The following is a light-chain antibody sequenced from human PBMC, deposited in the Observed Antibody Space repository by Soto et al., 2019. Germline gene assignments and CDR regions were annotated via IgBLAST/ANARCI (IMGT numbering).Light chain of an antibody. CDR1: QDISSW. CDR2: AAS. V-gene: IGKV1-12*01. CDR3: QQLNSYPRT. J-gene: IGKJ1*01. Sequence: DIQMTQSPSSVSASVGDSVTITCRASQDISSWLAWYQQKPGKAPNLLIYAASSLQSGVPSRFSGSGSGTDFTLTINSLQPEDIATYYCQQLNSYPRTFGQGTKVEIK.